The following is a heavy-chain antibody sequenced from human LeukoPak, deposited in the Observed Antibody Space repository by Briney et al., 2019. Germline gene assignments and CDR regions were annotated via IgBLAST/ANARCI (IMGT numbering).Heavy chain of an antibody. CDR1: GGSISSSSYY. D-gene: IGHD6-13*01. V-gene: IGHV4-61*05. J-gene: IGHJ4*02. CDR2: IYYSGST. Sequence: PSETLSLTCTVSGGSISSSSYYWSWIRQPPGKGLEWIGYIYYSGSTNYNPSLKSRVTISVDTSKNQFSLKLGSLTAADTAVYYCARLTSSSSGSSFDYWGLGTLVTVSS. CDR3: ARLTSSSSGSSFDY.